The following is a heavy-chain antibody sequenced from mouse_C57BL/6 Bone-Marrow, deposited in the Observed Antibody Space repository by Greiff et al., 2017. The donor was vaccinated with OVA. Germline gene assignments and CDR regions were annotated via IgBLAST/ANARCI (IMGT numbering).Heavy chain of an antibody. CDR2: ISYDGSN. Sequence: EVQLQESGPGLVKPSQSLSLTCSVTGYSITSGYYWNWIRQFPGNKLEWMGYISYDGSNNYNPSLKNRISITRDTSKNQFFLKLNSVTTEDTATYYCAREGGGYYGSSYGYAMDYWGQGTSVTVSS. V-gene: IGHV3-6*01. D-gene: IGHD1-1*01. J-gene: IGHJ4*01. CDR1: GYSITSGYY. CDR3: AREGGGYYGSSYGYAMDY.